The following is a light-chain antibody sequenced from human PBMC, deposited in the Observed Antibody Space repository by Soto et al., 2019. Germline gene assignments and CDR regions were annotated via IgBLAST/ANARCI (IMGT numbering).Light chain of an antibody. CDR2: EVT. V-gene: IGLV2-14*01. J-gene: IGLJ3*02. CDR1: SGDVGHYNY. Sequence: QSALTQPASVSGSPGQSITISCTGSSGDVGHYNYVSWYQQHPGKAPKLIIYEVTNRPSGVSNRFSGSKSGNTASLIISGLQAEDEADYYCTSYMTGRLCVFGGGTKVTVL. CDR3: TSYMTGRLCV.